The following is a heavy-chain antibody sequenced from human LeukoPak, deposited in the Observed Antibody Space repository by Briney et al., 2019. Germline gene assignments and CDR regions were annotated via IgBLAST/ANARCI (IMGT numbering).Heavy chain of an antibody. V-gene: IGHV3-64D*06. Sequence: GGSQRLSCSVSGFTFSTYAMHWVRQAPGKGLEYVSAISSNGDNTYYADSVKGRFTISRDNSKNTLYLQMSSLRADDTAVYYCVRGTGYWGQGTLVTVSS. J-gene: IGHJ4*02. CDR1: GFTFSTYA. CDR2: ISSNGDNT. CDR3: VRGTGY.